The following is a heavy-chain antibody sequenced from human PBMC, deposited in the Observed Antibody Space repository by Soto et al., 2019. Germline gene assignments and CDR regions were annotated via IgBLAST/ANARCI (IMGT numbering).Heavy chain of an antibody. D-gene: IGHD2-21*02. CDR2: IIPIFGTA. V-gene: IGHV1-69*06. J-gene: IGHJ3*02. CDR3: AREGPLAYCGGDCPPSYAFDI. CDR1: GGTFSSYA. Sequence: EASVKVSCKASGGTFSSYAISWVRQAPGQGLEWMGGIIPIFGTANYAQKFQGRVTITADKSTSTAYMELSSLRSEDTAVYYCAREGPLAYCGGDCPPSYAFDIWGQGTMVTVSS.